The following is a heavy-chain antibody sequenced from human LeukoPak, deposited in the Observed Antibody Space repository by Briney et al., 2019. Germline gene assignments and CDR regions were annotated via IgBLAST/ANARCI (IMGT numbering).Heavy chain of an antibody. Sequence: SETLSLTCTVSGGSISSYYWSWIRQPPGKGLEWIGYIYYSGSTNYNPSLKSRVTISVDTSKNQFSLKLSSVTAADTAVYYCARGSTGLQLHNWFDPWGQGTLVTVSS. V-gene: IGHV4-59*01. D-gene: IGHD5-24*01. CDR3: ARGSTGLQLHNWFDP. CDR2: IYYSGST. J-gene: IGHJ5*02. CDR1: GGSISSYY.